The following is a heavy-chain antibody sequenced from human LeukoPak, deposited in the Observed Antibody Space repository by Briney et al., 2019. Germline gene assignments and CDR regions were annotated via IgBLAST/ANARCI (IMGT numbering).Heavy chain of an antibody. J-gene: IGHJ4*02. CDR2: IWYDGSNK. D-gene: IGHD6-6*01. CDR3: ARDRLDSSSSGCDY. V-gene: IGHV3-33*01. CDR1: GFTISSYG. Sequence: GRSLRLSCAASGFTISSYGMHWVRQAPGKGLEWVAVIWYDGSNKYYADSVKGRFTISRDNSKNTLYLQMNSLRAEDTAVYYCARDRLDSSSSGCDYWGQGTLVTVSS.